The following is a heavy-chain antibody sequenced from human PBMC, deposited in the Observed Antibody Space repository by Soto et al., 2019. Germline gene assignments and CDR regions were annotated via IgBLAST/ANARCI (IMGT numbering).Heavy chain of an antibody. CDR3: ARSPAPYYDLWSGYYFDY. CDR1: GGSISSYY. V-gene: IGHV4-59*01. D-gene: IGHD3-3*01. J-gene: IGHJ4*02. Sequence: LSLTCTVSGGSISSYYWSWIRHPPGKGLEWIGYIYYSGSTNYNPSLKSRVTISVDTSKNQFSLKLSSVTAADTAVYYCARSPAPYYDLWSGYYFDYWGQRTLVTVSP. CDR2: IYYSGST.